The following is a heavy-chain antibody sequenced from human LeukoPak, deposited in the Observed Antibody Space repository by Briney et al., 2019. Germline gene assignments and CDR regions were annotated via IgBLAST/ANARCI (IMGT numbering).Heavy chain of an antibody. CDR3: ARRRGYSYGLGPSPEGRAFDI. D-gene: IGHD5-18*01. Sequence: SGTLSLTCAVYGGSFSGYYWSWIRQPPGKGLEWIGEINHSGSTNYNPSLKSRVTISVDTSKNQFSLKLSSVTAADTAVYYCARRRGYSYGLGPSPEGRAFDIWGQGTMVTVSS. CDR2: INHSGST. CDR1: GGSFSGYY. V-gene: IGHV4-34*01. J-gene: IGHJ3*02.